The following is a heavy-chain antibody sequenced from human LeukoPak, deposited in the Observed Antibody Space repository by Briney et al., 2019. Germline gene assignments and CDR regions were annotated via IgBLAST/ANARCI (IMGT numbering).Heavy chain of an antibody. CDR2: INSDGSST. D-gene: IGHD3-22*01. Sequence: GGSLRLSCAASGFTFSSYWMHWVRQAPGKGLVWVPRINSDGSSTSYADSVKGRFTISRDNAKNTLYLQMNSLRAEDTALYYCARARAYDSSGYYLWGQGTLVTVSS. J-gene: IGHJ4*02. V-gene: IGHV3-74*01. CDR1: GFTFSSYW. CDR3: ARARAYDSSGYYL.